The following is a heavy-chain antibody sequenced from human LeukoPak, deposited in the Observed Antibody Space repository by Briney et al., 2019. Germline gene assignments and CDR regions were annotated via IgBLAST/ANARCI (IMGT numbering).Heavy chain of an antibody. CDR2: ISGSGGST. J-gene: IGHJ4*02. V-gene: IGHV3-23*01. Sequence: PGGSLRLSCAASGFTFSSYAMSWVRQAPGKGLECFSAISGSGGSTYYADSVKGRFTISRDNSKNTLYLQMNSLRAEDTAVYYCASTRIVVVPAAISYDYWGQGTLVTVSS. CDR1: GFTFSSYA. D-gene: IGHD2-2*02. CDR3: ASTRIVVVPAAISYDY.